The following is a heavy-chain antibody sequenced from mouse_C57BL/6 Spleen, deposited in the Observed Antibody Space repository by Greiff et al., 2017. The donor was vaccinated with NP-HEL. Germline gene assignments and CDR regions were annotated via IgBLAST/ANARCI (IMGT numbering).Heavy chain of an antibody. CDR2: IDPETGGT. CDR1: GYTFTDYE. J-gene: IGHJ2*01. CDR3: TREELTGSFDY. D-gene: IGHD4-1*01. Sequence: VQLQESGAELVRPGASVTLSCKASGYTFTDYEMHWVKQTPVHGLEWIGAIDPETGGTAYNQKFKGKAILTADKSSSTAYMELRSLTSEDSAVYYCTREELTGSFDYWGQGTTLTVSS. V-gene: IGHV1-15*01.